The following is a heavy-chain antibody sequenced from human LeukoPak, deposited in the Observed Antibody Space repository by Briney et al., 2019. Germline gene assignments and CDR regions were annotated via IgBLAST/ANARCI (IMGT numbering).Heavy chain of an antibody. CDR3: ARTPPRERVGAILPRVFDY. D-gene: IGHD1-26*01. CDR1: GYTFTSYG. CDR2: ISAYNGNT. Sequence: ASVKVSCKASGYTFTSYGISWVRQAPGQGLEWMGWISAYNGNTNYAQKFQGRVTITRNTSISTAYMELSSLRSEDTAVYYCARTPPRERVGAILPRVFDYWGQGTLVTVSS. V-gene: IGHV1-18*01. J-gene: IGHJ4*02.